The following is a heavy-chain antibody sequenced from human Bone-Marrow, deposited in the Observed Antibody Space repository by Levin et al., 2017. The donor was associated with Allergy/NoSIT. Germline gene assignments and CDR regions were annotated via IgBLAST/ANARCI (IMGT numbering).Heavy chain of an antibody. D-gene: IGHD6-6*01. CDR3: ARVSVPRRDYYYGMDV. CDR2: ISYDGSNK. V-gene: IGHV3-30*04. CDR1: GFTFSSYA. Sequence: GGSLRLSCAASGFTFSSYAMHWVRQAPGKGLEWVAVISYDGSNKYYADSVKGRFTISRDNSKNTLYLQMNSLRAEDTAVYYCARVSVPRRDYYYGMDVWGQGTTVTVSS. J-gene: IGHJ6*02.